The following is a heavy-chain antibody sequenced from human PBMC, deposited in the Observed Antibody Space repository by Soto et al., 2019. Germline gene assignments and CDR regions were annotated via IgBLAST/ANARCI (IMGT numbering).Heavy chain of an antibody. CDR2: ISGYNGNT. J-gene: IGHJ4*02. V-gene: IGHV1-18*01. D-gene: IGHD1-26*01. Sequence: QVQLVQSGAEVKKPGASVKVSCKASGYTFISYGISWVRQAPGQGLEWMGWISGYNGNTKYAQKLQGRVTMTTDTTTSTAYMGLRSLRSDDTAVYYCASDLGAQIVDYWGQGTLVTVSS. CDR1: GYTFISYG. CDR3: ASDLGAQIVDY.